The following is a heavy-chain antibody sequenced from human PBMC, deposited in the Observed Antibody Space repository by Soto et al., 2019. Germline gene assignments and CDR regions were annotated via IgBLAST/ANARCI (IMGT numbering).Heavy chain of an antibody. CDR1: GFTFDDYA. CDR2: ISGNSGSI. Sequence: GGSLRLSCAGSGFTFDDYAMHWVRQAPGKGLEWVSGISGNSGSIDYADSVKGRFTISRDNAKNSLFLQMNSLRAEDTALYFCAKEVPAYRDWVDSWGLGTLVSLSS. V-gene: IGHV3-9*01. J-gene: IGHJ5*01. D-gene: IGHD2-2*01. CDR3: AKEVPAYRDWVDS.